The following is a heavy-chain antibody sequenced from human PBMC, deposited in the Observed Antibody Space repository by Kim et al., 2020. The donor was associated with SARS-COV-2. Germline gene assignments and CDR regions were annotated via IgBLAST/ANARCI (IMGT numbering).Heavy chain of an antibody. D-gene: IGHD6-13*01. V-gene: IGHV1-3*01. J-gene: IGHJ4*02. CDR3: ATDRSIATSYYFDY. Sequence: SQKFQGRVTITSDTSASTAYMELSSLRSEDTAVYYCATDRSIATSYYFDYWGQGTLVTVSS.